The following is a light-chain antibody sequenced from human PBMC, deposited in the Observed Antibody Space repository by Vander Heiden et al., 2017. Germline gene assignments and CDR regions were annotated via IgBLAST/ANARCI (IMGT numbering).Light chain of an antibody. V-gene: IGKV3-20*01. Sequence: ELVLPQSPGTLSLSPGERATLSCRASQSVSSSYLAWYQQTPGQAPRLLNDGATSRATGIPDRCSGRGSGTDFTLTISRLEPEDVAVYYWQQYGSSPDTFGQGTKLEIK. J-gene: IGKJ2*01. CDR2: GAT. CDR1: QSVSSSY. CDR3: QQYGSSPDT.